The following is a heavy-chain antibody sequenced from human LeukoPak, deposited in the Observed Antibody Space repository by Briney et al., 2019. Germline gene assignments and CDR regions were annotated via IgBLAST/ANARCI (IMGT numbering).Heavy chain of an antibody. J-gene: IGHJ4*02. V-gene: IGHV3-48*02. Sequence: DSVKGRFTISRDNAKNSLYLQMNSLRDEDTAVYYCARDQGEQHRMFDYWGQGTLVTVSS. D-gene: IGHD6-13*01. CDR3: ARDQGEQHRMFDY.